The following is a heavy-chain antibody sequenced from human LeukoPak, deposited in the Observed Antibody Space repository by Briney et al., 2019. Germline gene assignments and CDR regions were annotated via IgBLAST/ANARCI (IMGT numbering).Heavy chain of an antibody. Sequence: PGGSLRLSCAASGFTFSSYAMSWVRQAPGKGLEGVSAISGSGGSTYYADSVKGRFTISRDNSKNTLYLQMNSLRAEDTAVYYCAKDRGSGSSRRKRPADYYYYGMDVWGQGTTVTVSS. D-gene: IGHD3-10*01. CDR3: AKDRGSGSSRRKRPADYYYYGMDV. CDR1: GFTFSSYA. J-gene: IGHJ6*02. V-gene: IGHV3-23*01. CDR2: ISGSGGST.